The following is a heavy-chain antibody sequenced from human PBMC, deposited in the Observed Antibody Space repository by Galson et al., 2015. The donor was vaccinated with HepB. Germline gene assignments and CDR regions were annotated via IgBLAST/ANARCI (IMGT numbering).Heavy chain of an antibody. CDR1: GFTFSDYY. D-gene: IGHD3-22*01. V-gene: IGHV3-11*01. J-gene: IGHJ3*02. CDR2: ISSSGSTI. CDR3: ARGGGDYYDSNGIGRGAFDI. Sequence: SLRLSCAASGFTFSDYYMSWIRQAPGKGLEWVSYISSSGSTIYYADSVKGRFTISRDNAKNSLYLQMNSLRAEDTAVYYCARGGGDYYDSNGIGRGAFDIWGQGTMVTVSS.